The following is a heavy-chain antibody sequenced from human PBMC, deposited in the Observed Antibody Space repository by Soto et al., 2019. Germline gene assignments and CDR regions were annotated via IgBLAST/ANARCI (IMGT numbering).Heavy chain of an antibody. D-gene: IGHD5-12*01. CDR1: GFTFSSYA. V-gene: IGHV3-23*01. CDR2: ISGSGGST. CDR3: AKEEGGYSGYDLGGNYYGMDV. J-gene: IGHJ6*02. Sequence: GGSLRLSCAASGFTFSSYAMSWVRQAPGKGLEWVSAISGSGGSTYYADSVKGRFTISRDNSKNTLYLQMNSLRAEDTAVYYCAKEEGGYSGYDLGGNYYGMDVWGQGTTVTVSS.